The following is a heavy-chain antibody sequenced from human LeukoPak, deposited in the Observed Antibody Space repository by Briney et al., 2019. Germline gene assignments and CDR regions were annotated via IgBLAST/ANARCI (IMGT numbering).Heavy chain of an antibody. CDR1: GYTFTGYY. Sequence: ASVKVSCKPSGYTFTGYYMHWVRQAPGQGLEWMGRINPNSGATNYAQKFQGRVTMTRDTSISTAYMELTTLRSDDTAVYYCARDHDSSGYSLNCWGQGTLVTVSS. J-gene: IGHJ4*02. V-gene: IGHV1-2*06. D-gene: IGHD3-22*01. CDR2: INPNSGAT. CDR3: ARDHDSSGYSLNC.